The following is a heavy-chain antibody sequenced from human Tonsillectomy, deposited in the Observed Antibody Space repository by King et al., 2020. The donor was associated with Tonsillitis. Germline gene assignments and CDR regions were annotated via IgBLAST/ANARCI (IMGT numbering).Heavy chain of an antibody. CDR3: AKDQRWLQFLDY. V-gene: IGHV3-30*18. J-gene: IGHJ4*02. CDR1: GFTFSSYG. CDR2: ISYDGSNK. D-gene: IGHD5-24*01. Sequence: VQLVESGGGVVQPGRSLRLSCAASGFTFSSYGMHWVRQAPGKGLEWVAVISYDGSNKYYADYVKGRFTISRDNSKNTLYLQMNSLRAEDTAVYYCAKDQRWLQFLDYWGQGTLVTVSS.